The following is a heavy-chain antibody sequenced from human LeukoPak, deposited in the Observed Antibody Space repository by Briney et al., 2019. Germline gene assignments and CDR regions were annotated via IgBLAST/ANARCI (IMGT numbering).Heavy chain of an antibody. J-gene: IGHJ5*02. V-gene: IGHV1-18*01. Sequence: ASVKVSCRASGYTFTSYGISWVRQAPGQGLEWMGWISAYNGNTNYAQKLQGRVTMTTDTSTSTAYMELRSLRSDDTAVYYCARGDAGSSELVPVHPYNWFDPWGQGTLVSVSS. CDR1: GYTFTSYG. CDR2: ISAYNGNT. CDR3: ARGDAGSSELVPVHPYNWFDP. D-gene: IGHD6-6*01.